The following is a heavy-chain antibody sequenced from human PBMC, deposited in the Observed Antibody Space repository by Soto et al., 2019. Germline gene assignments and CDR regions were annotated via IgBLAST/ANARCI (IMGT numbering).Heavy chain of an antibody. V-gene: IGHV3-23*01. CDR1: GFTFSSYA. CDR3: AKDRGAGGRFSGIAVAGIPS. Sequence: EVQLLESGGGLVQPGGSLRLSCAASGFTFSSYAISWVRQTPGKGLEWVSGIRGGGGNTYYADSVTGRFTISRDNSRNTLYLQMNSLRAADTAISYCAKDRGAGGRFSGIAVAGIPSWGQVTLVTVSS. D-gene: IGHD6-19*01. CDR2: IRGGGGNT. J-gene: IGHJ5*02.